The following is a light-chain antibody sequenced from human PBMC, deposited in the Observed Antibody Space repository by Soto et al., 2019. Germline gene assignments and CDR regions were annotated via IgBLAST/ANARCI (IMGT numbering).Light chain of an antibody. J-gene: IGKJ4*01. V-gene: IGKV1-5*03. CDR2: KAS. CDR3: QKYNSYPLT. Sequence: DIQMTQSPSTLSASVGDRVTITCRASQSISSWLAWYQQKPGKAPNLLIYKASSLDSGVPSRFSGSGSGTEFTLTISRLQPDDFATYYCQKYNSYPLTFGGGTKVEIK. CDR1: QSISSW.